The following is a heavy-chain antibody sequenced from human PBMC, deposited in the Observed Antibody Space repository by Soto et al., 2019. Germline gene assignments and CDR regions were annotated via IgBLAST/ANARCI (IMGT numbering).Heavy chain of an antibody. CDR2: ISGSGGST. CDR3: AKDPLPSSGWLGSFDY. Sequence: EVQLLESGGGLVQPGGSLRLSCAASGLTFSSYAMSWVRQAPGKGREWVSAISGSGGSTYYADSVKGRFTISRDNSKNTLYLQMNSLRAEDTAVYYCAKDPLPSSGWLGSFDYWGQGTLVTVSS. J-gene: IGHJ4*02. V-gene: IGHV3-23*01. D-gene: IGHD6-19*01. CDR1: GLTFSSYA.